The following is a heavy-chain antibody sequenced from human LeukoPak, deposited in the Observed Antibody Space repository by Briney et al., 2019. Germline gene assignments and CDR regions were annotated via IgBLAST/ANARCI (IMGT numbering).Heavy chain of an antibody. Sequence: GGSLRLSCAASGFTFSSYGMHWVRQAPGKGLEWVAFIRYDGSNKYYADSVKGRFTISRDNSKNTLYLQMNSLRAEDTAVYYCAKDFWVYYGSGSYYYYYMDVWGKGTTVTISS. J-gene: IGHJ6*03. CDR2: IRYDGSNK. D-gene: IGHD3-10*01. CDR1: GFTFSSYG. CDR3: AKDFWVYYGSGSYYYYYMDV. V-gene: IGHV3-30*02.